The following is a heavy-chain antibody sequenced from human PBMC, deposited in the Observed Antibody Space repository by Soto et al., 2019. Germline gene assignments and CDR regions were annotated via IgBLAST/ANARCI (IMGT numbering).Heavy chain of an antibody. Sequence: PSETLSLTCAVSGGSIISNYWWAWIRQSPGKGLVWIGSIYHSGTTYYNPSLASRVSISLDRSNNQCSLKLKSVTAADTAVYFCAGMPYTSGLRFDPWGPGTLVTVS. CDR2: IYHSGTT. J-gene: IGHJ5*02. CDR3: AGMPYTSGLRFDP. D-gene: IGHD6-19*01. V-gene: IGHV4-38-2*01. CDR1: GGSIISNYW.